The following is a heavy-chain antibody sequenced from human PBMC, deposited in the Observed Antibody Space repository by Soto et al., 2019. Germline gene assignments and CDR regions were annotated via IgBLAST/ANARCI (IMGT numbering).Heavy chain of an antibody. Sequence: QVQLVESGGGVVQPGRSLRLSCATSGFTFSDDAMHWVRQAPGKGLEWVAVIWYDGSKRHYADSVKGRFTISRDNSKNTLYLQMDSLTAEDTAVYWCAREGHYTAMFSGLDYWGHGTLVTVSS. CDR3: AREGHYTAMFSGLDY. V-gene: IGHV3-33*01. J-gene: IGHJ4*01. D-gene: IGHD5-18*01. CDR1: GFTFSDDA. CDR2: IWYDGSKR.